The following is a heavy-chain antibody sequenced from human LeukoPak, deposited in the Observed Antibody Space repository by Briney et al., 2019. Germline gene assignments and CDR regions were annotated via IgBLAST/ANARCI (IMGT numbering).Heavy chain of an antibody. J-gene: IGHJ6*04. V-gene: IGHV3-7*01. CDR1: RFSFSSYW. CDR2: INQDGSEK. D-gene: IGHD2-2*03. CDR3: ARDGRWINGYVDL. Sequence: PGGSLRLSCAASRFSFSSYWMSWVRQAPGKGLEWVANINQDGSEKFYADSVKGRFTISRDNANNSMFLQMNSLRVEDTAVFYCARDGRWINGYVDLWGKGTTVTVSS.